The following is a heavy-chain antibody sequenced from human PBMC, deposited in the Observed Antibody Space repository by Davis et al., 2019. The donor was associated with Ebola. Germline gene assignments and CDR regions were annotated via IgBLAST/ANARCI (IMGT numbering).Heavy chain of an antibody. CDR3: AKGDNSGWYGFDY. CDR2: MSGSGDSV. V-gene: IGHV3-23*01. Sequence: PGGSLRLSCAASGFTFSNYAMSWVRQAPGKGLEWVSDMSGSGDSVYYADSVKGRFTISRDNSENTLYLQLNSLRAEDTALYYCAKGDNSGWYGFDYWGQGTLVTVSS. CDR1: GFTFSNYA. J-gene: IGHJ4*02. D-gene: IGHD6-19*01.